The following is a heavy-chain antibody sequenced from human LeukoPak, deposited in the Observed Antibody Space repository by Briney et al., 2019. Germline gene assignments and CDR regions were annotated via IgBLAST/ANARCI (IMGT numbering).Heavy chain of an antibody. CDR2: MNPNSGNT. V-gene: IGHV1-8*01. Sequence: ASVKVSCKASGYTFTSYDINWVRQATGQGLEWMGWMNPNSGNTGYAQKFQGRVTMTRDTSTSTVYMELSSLRSEDTAVYYCARDALGYCSGGSCLHYFDYWGQGTRVTVSS. CDR1: GYTFTSYD. J-gene: IGHJ4*02. D-gene: IGHD2-15*01. CDR3: ARDALGYCSGGSCLHYFDY.